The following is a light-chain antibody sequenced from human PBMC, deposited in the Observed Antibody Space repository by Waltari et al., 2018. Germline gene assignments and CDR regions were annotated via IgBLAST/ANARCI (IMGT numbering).Light chain of an antibody. Sequence: QSALTQPAPVSGSPGQSITISCTGTRSAVGSYNLVSWYQQDPGKAPKLMIYEVNKRPSGVSIRCARSKSGNTLPLTLSGRQAEDEADYFCCSYSDSSAHAVFGGGTKLTV. J-gene: IGLJ2*01. CDR1: RSAVGSYNL. V-gene: IGLV2-23*02. CDR3: CSYSDSSAHAV. CDR2: EVN.